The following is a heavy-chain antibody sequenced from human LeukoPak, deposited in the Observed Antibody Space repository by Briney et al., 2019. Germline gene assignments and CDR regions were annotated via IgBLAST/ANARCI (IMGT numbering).Heavy chain of an antibody. J-gene: IGHJ4*02. CDR1: GGSISSYY. V-gene: IGHV4-59*12. CDR3: ARGLNTDYFDY. CDR2: IYHSGST. Sequence: SETLSLTCTVSGGSISSYYWSWIRQPPGKGLEWIGYIYHSGSTNYNPSLKSRVTISVDTSKNQFPLKLSSVTAADTAVYYCARGLNTDYFDYWGQGTLVTVSS.